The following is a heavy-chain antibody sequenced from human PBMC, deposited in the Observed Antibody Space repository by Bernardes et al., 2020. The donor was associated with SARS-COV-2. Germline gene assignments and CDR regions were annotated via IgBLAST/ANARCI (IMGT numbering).Heavy chain of an antibody. CDR2: INPNTGGT. V-gene: IGHV1-2*02. CDR3: ARTRTTISPTGIPVDY. Sequence: ASVKVSCNASGYTFIGYFIHWVRQAPGQRFEWMGWINPNTGGTNYVQKFQGRVTMTRDTSITTAYMDLSRLGSDDTAYYYCARTRTTISPTGIPVDYWGQGTLVTVSS. CDR1: GYTFIGYF. J-gene: IGHJ4*02. D-gene: IGHD2-21*02.